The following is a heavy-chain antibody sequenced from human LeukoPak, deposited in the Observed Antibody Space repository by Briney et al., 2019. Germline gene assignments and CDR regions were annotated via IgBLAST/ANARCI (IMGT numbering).Heavy chain of an antibody. D-gene: IGHD3-16*02. J-gene: IGHJ4*02. CDR2: INPNTGNP. V-gene: IGHV7-4-1*02. Sequence: GASVKVSCKASGYTFTNYAMNWVRQAPGQGLEWRGWINPNTGNPTYAQGFTGRFVFSLDTSVSTTYLHISSLKAEDTAVYYCARAYQRLGELSLPDYWGQGTLVTVSS. CDR3: ARAYQRLGELSLPDY. CDR1: GYTFTNYA.